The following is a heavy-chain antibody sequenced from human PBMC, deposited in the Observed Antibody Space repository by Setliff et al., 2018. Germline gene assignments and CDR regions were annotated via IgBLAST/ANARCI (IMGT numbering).Heavy chain of an antibody. CDR2: MHYSVST. V-gene: IGHV4-39*01. J-gene: IGHJ6*02. CDR3: MRQGAQMPSLSHLYGVDV. CDR1: GGSISSSSYY. D-gene: IGHD2-2*01. Sequence: SETLSLTCSVSGGSISSSSYYWGWIRQPPGKGLEWIGSMHYSVSTYYNPSLKSRATISADTSKRQVSLNLNSVTAADTAVYYCMRQGAQMPSLSHLYGVDVWGQGTTVTVSS.